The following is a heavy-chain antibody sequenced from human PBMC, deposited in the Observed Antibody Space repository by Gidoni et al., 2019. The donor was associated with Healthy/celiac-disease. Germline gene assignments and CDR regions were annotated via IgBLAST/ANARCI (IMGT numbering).Heavy chain of an antibody. CDR1: GGSFSGYY. CDR2: INHSGST. V-gene: IGHV4-34*01. CDR3: ARGERDGYNYHFDY. J-gene: IGHJ4*02. D-gene: IGHD5-12*01. Sequence: QVQLQQWGAGLLKPAETLARTCAVYGGSFSGYYWSWIRQPPGKGLEWIGEINHSGSTNYNPSLKSRVTISVDTSKNQFSLKLSSVTAADTAVYYCARGERDGYNYHFDYWGQGTLVTVSS.